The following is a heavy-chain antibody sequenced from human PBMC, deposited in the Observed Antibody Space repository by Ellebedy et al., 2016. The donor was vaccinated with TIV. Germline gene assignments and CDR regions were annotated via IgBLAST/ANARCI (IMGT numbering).Heavy chain of an antibody. CDR3: ARQTVATSVNDAFDI. D-gene: IGHD4-17*01. J-gene: IGHJ3*02. CDR2: ISSDGSSK. V-gene: IGHV3-30*03. Sequence: GESLKISCAASEFTFNTYGMNWVRQAPGKGLEWVALISSDGSSKSYADSVKGRFTISRDNSKNTLYLQMNSLREGDTAVYYCARQTVATSVNDAFDIWGLGTVVTVSS. CDR1: EFTFNTYG.